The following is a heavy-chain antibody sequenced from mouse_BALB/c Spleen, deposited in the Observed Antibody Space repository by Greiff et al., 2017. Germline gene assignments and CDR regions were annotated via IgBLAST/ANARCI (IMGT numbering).Heavy chain of an antibody. J-gene: IGHJ3*01. V-gene: IGHV1-31*01. CDR2: INPYNGAT. D-gene: IGHD2-3*01. CDR3: VYDGYFAWFAY. CDR1: GYSFTGYY. Sequence: VQLKQSGPELVKPGASVKISCKASGYSFTGYYMHWVKQSHVKSLEWIGRINPYNGATSYNQNFKDKASLTVDKSSSTAYMELHSLTSEDSAVYYCVYDGYFAWFAYWGQGTLVTVSA.